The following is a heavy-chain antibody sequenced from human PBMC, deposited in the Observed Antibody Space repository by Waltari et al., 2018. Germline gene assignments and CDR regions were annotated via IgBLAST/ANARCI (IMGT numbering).Heavy chain of an antibody. J-gene: IGHJ4*02. Sequence: EVQLVEYGGGLIQPVGSLRLSCAASGFTVSSNSISWVRQAPGKGLEWVSVIYSGGSTYYADSVKGRVTISRDNSKNTLYLQMNSLRAEDTAVYYCARDGWFGDLSYGFEKCYFDYWGQGTLVTVSS. CDR3: ARDGWFGDLSYGFEKCYFDY. V-gene: IGHV3-53*01. CDR1: GFTVSSNS. D-gene: IGHD3-10*01. CDR2: IYSGGST.